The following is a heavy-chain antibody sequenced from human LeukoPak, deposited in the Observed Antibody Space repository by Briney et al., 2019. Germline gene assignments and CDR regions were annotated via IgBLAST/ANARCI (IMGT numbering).Heavy chain of an antibody. J-gene: IGHJ4*02. Sequence: GGSLRLSCAASGFTVSSNYMNWVRQSPGKGLEWVSIIYSGGSTYYADSVKGRFTISRDNSKNTLYLQMNSLRAEDTAVYYCARVLWNGDYPRFDYWGQGTLVTVSS. CDR1: GFTVSSNY. V-gene: IGHV3-53*01. CDR3: ARVLWNGDYPRFDY. D-gene: IGHD4-17*01. CDR2: IYSGGST.